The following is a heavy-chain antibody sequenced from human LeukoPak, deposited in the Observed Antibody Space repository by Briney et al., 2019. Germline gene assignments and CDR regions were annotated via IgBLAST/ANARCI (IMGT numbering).Heavy chain of an antibody. CDR3: ARDTFQPGLIDS. V-gene: IGHV3-21*05. CDR2: INTDSSDI. D-gene: IGHD2-2*01. Sequence: PGGSLRLSCAASGFTFSRFAMSWVRQAPGKGPEWISYINTDSSDIHYADSVKGRFTISRDNARNTLFLQLSSLRAEDSAVYYCARDTFQPGLIDSWGQGTLVTVSS. CDR1: GFTFSRFA. J-gene: IGHJ4*02.